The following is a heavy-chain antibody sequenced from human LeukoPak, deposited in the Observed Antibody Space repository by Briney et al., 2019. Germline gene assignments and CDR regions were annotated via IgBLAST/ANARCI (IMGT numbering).Heavy chain of an antibody. J-gene: IGHJ3*02. Sequence: ASVKLSCKASGYTFTGYYMHWVRQAPGQGLEWMGWINPNSGGTNYAQKFQGWVTMTRDTSISTAYMELSRLRSEDTAVYYCARAYYYDSSGYYGSTFDIWGQGTMVTVSS. CDR1: GYTFTGYY. D-gene: IGHD3-22*01. CDR2: INPNSGGT. CDR3: ARAYYYDSSGYYGSTFDI. V-gene: IGHV1-2*04.